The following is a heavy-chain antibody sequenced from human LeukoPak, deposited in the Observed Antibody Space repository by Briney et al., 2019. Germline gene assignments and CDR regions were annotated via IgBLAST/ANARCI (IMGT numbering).Heavy chain of an antibody. Sequence: GASVKVSCKASGGTFSSYAISWVRQAPGQGLEWMGGIIPIFGTANYAQKFQGRVTITADESTSTAYMELSSLRSEDTAVYYCARTYSSGVYFDYWGQGTLVTVSS. CDR2: IIPIFGTA. D-gene: IGHD3-22*01. V-gene: IGHV1-69*13. CDR1: GGTFSSYA. CDR3: ARTYSSGVYFDY. J-gene: IGHJ4*02.